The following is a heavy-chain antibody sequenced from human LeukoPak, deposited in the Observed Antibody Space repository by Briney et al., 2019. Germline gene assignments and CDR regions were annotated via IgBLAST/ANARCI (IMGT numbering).Heavy chain of an antibody. Sequence: SETLSLTCTVSGGSISSHYWSWIRQPPGKGLEWIGYIYYSGTTNYNPSLKSRVTISVDTSKNQFSLKLNSVTAADTAVYYCARRETTTVTTLYYFDYWGQGTLVTVSS. CDR1: GGSISSHY. CDR2: IYYSGTT. D-gene: IGHD4-17*01. CDR3: ARRETTTVTTLYYFDY. V-gene: IGHV4-59*11. J-gene: IGHJ4*02.